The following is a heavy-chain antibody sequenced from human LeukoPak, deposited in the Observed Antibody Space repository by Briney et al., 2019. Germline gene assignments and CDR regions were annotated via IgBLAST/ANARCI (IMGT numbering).Heavy chain of an antibody. CDR1: GGSLSGYY. V-gene: IGHV4-34*01. Sequence: TPSETLSLTCAVYGGSLSGYYWSWIRQSPGKGLEWIGEINLSGSTKYNPSLKSRVTISVDTSKNQFSLKLSSVTAADTAVYYCARGGNTAMDFDYWGQGTLVTVSS. CDR2: INLSGST. J-gene: IGHJ4*02. D-gene: IGHD5-18*01. CDR3: ARGGNTAMDFDY.